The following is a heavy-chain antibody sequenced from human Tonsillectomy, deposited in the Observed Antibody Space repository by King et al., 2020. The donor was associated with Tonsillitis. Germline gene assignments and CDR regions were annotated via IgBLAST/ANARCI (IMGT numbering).Heavy chain of an antibody. Sequence: VQLVESGGGLVQPGGSLRLSCAASGFTFSSYWMSWVRQAPGKGLEWVANIKQDGSEKYYVDSVKGRFTIARDNAKNSLYLQMNSLRAEDTAVYCCAMISVVVPAALYPRSYYYYGMDVWGQGTTVTVSS. CDR2: IKQDGSEK. CDR3: AMISVVVPAALYPRSYYYYGMDV. CDR1: GFTFSSYW. J-gene: IGHJ6*02. V-gene: IGHV3-7*03. D-gene: IGHD2-2*01.